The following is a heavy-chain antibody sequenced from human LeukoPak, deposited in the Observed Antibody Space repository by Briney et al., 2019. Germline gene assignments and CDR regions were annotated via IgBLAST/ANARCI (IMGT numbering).Heavy chain of an antibody. Sequence: ASVTVSCKASGYSFTSYYMHWVRQAPGQGLEWMGLINPSGSSTTYAQKFQGRVTMTRDMSTSTDYMELTSLTSDDTAVYYCARDNSLGDTAWWFDPWGQGTLVTVSS. CDR3: ARDNSLGDTAWWFDP. J-gene: IGHJ5*02. V-gene: IGHV1-46*01. CDR1: GYSFTSYY. CDR2: INPSGSST. D-gene: IGHD1-26*01.